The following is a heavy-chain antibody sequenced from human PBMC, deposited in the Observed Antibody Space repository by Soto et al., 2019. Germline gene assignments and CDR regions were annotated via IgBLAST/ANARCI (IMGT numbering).Heavy chain of an antibody. CDR2: ISFDGNNK. D-gene: IGHD3-22*01. Sequence: QVQVVESGGGVVQPGWSQRRYCAASGFTFSNYGMHWVRHAPGKGLEWVAIISFDGNNKYYSDSVKGRFTISRDNSKNMVFLQMNSLRPEDTAVYYCVKPKEHFYDSSPGETWGQGPPVTVSS. CDR1: GFTFSNYG. CDR3: VKPKEHFYDSSPGET. J-gene: IGHJ5*02. V-gene: IGHV3-30*18.